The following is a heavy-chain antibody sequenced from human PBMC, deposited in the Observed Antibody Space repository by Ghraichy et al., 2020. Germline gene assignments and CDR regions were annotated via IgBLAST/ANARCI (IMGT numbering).Heavy chain of an antibody. D-gene: IGHD6-19*01. CDR3: ARRGYSSGWNYIDY. V-gene: IGHV4-59*08. J-gene: IGHJ4*02. Sequence: SQTLSLTCTVSGGSISGYYWIWIRQPPGKGLEWIGYIYHSGTTSYNPSLMSRLTISVDTSKNQFSLKLSSVTAADTAVYYCARRGYSSGWNYIDYWGQGTLVTVSS. CDR1: GGSISGYY. CDR2: IYHSGTT.